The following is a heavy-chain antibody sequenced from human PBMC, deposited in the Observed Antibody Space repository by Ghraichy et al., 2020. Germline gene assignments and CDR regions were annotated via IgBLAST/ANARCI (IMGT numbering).Heavy chain of an antibody. V-gene: IGHV4-34*01. J-gene: IGHJ4*02. Sequence: SETLSLTCAVYGGSLSGFHWTWIRQPPRKGLEWIGDINHSGSTNYNPSLRSRVTISVDTSKNQFSLKVNSVTAADTAVYYCGREGYSSGWYDVDSWGQGTLVTVSS. CDR1: GGSLSGFH. CDR3: GREGYSSGWYDVDS. D-gene: IGHD6-19*01. CDR2: INHSGST.